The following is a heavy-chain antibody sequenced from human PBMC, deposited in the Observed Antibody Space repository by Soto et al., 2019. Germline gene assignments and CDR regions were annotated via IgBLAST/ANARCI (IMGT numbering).Heavy chain of an antibody. CDR1: GGSFSGYY. CDR3: ARMIPRTYYYDSSGRGGDY. D-gene: IGHD3-22*01. Sequence: QVQLQQWGAGLLKPSETLSLTCAVYGGSFSGYYWSWIRQPPGKGLEWIGEINHSGSTNYNPSLKSRVTTSVDTSKNQFSLKLSSVTAADTAVYYCARMIPRTYYYDSSGRGGDYWGQGTLVTVSS. V-gene: IGHV4-34*01. CDR2: INHSGST. J-gene: IGHJ4*02.